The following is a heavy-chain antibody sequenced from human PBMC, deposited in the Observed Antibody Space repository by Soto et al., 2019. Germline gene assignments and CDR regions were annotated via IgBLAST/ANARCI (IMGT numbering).Heavy chain of an antibody. D-gene: IGHD6-19*01. CDR1: GGSISSGGYS. CDR2: IHHSGST. V-gene: IGHV4-30-2*01. CDR3: ARAGGLGAVAVDY. Sequence: QLQLQESGSGLVKPSQTLSLTCAVSGGSISSGGYSWSWIRQPPGKGLEWIGYIHHSGSTYYNPAPKSRVTISVDRSKNQFSLKLSSVPAADTAVYYWARAGGLGAVAVDYWGQGTLVTVSS. J-gene: IGHJ4*02.